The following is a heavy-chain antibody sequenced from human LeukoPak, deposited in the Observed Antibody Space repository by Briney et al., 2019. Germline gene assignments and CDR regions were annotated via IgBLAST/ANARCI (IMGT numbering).Heavy chain of an antibody. Sequence: PSETLSLTCTVSGGSISSYYWSWIRQPPGKGLEWIGYIYYSGSTNYNPSLKSRVTISVDTSKNQFSLKLSSVTDADTAVYYCARDGYYYDSSGFDYWGQGTLVTVSS. CDR1: GGSISSYY. J-gene: IGHJ4*02. CDR3: ARDGYYYDSSGFDY. D-gene: IGHD3-22*01. CDR2: IYYSGST. V-gene: IGHV4-59*01.